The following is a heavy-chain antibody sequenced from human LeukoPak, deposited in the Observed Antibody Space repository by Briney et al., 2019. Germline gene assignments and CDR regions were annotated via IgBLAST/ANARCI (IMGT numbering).Heavy chain of an antibody. CDR3: ARDSEDDFWSGYLFDY. V-gene: IGHV3-48*01. CDR1: GFTFSSYS. CDR2: ISSSSSTI. Sequence: GGSLRLSCAASGFTFSSYSMNWVRQAPGKRLEWVSYISSSSSTIYYADSVKGRFTISRDNAKNSLYLQMNSLRAEDTAVYYCARDSEDDFWSGYLFDYWGQGTLVTVSS. D-gene: IGHD3-3*01. J-gene: IGHJ4*02.